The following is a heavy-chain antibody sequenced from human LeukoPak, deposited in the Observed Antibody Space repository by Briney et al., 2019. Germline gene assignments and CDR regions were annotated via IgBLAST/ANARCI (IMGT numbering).Heavy chain of an antibody. CDR1: GFTFSSYG. Sequence: GRSLRLSCAASGFTFSSYGMHWVRQAPGKGLEWVAVIWYDGSNKYYADSVKGRFTISRDNSKNTLYLQMNSLRAEDTAVYYCARGSGLYCSSTSCYRPGGYWGQGTLVTVSS. V-gene: IGHV3-33*01. J-gene: IGHJ4*02. CDR3: ARGSGLYCSSTSCYRPGGY. D-gene: IGHD2-2*01. CDR2: IWYDGSNK.